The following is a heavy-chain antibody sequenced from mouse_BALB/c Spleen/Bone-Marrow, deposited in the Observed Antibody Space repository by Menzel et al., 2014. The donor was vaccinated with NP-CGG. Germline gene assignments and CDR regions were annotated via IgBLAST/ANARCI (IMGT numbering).Heavy chain of an antibody. CDR2: IDPAYGNT. V-gene: IGHV14-3*02. Sequence: VHVKQSGAELVKPGASVKLSCKASGFNIKDTYIHWVKQRPEQGLEWIGRIDPAYGNTKYSPKFQGRATVTTDTSSNSVSLQLSNLASEATSVYYCARSGDGPFAYWGQGTLVTVSA. D-gene: IGHD2-3*01. J-gene: IGHJ3*01. CDR1: GFNIKDTY. CDR3: ARSGDGPFAY.